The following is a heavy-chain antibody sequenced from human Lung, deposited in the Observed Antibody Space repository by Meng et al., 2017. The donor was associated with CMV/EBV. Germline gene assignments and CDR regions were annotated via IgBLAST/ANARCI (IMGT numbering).Heavy chain of an antibody. V-gene: IGHV3-21*01. Sequence: GESXKISCAASGFTFGFYSLNWVRQAPGKGLEWVASITSASRYIFYADSVRGRFTVSRDNAKNSIYLQMNSLRAEDTAVYYCARDQGSYEQLAPDYYYGMDFWXRGTTVTVSS. D-gene: IGHD1-1*01. CDR3: ARDQGSYEQLAPDYYYGMDF. CDR2: ITSASRYI. J-gene: IGHJ6*02. CDR1: GFTFGFYS.